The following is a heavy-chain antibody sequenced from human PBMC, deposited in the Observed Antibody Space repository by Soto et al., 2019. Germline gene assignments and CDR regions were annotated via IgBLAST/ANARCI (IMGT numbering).Heavy chain of an antibody. J-gene: IGHJ4*02. CDR3: SSLILNYGGNPNYFDY. D-gene: IGHD4-17*01. Sequence: LETLSLTCTVSGASISSSYWSWIRQPPGKGLEWIGYIFHSGSTNYNPSLKGRVTISVDTSKNQFSLKLSSVTAADTAVYYCSSLILNYGGNPNYFDYWGQGTLVTVSS. CDR2: IFHSGST. CDR1: GASISSSY. V-gene: IGHV4-59*01.